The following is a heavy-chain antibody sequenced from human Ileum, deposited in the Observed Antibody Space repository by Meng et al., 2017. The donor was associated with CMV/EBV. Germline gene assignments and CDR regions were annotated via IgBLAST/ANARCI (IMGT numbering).Heavy chain of an antibody. V-gene: IGHV3-23*01. J-gene: IGHJ4*02. D-gene: IGHD2/OR15-2a*01. Sequence: LSESGGEFGQPGGSLTLSCSASGFSFSDFAMNWVRQAPGKGLEFVARISDSGHMTEYLDSVKGRFTISRDNSKNTVSLEMNSLRVEDTALYYCAKDLSVRSEFDSWGQGTLVTVSS. CDR1: GFSFSDFA. CDR3: AKDLSVRSEFDS. CDR2: ISDSGHMT.